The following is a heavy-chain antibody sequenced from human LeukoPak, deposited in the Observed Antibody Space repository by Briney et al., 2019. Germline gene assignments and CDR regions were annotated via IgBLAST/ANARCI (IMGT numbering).Heavy chain of an antibody. J-gene: IGHJ5*02. D-gene: IGHD2-8*01. V-gene: IGHV1-69*06. CDR2: IIPIFGTA. CDR1: GGTFSSYA. Sequence: SVKGSCKASGGTFSSYAFSWVGQAPGRGLDWMGIIIPIFGTANYAQKFQGRVTITADKSTSTAYMELSSLRSEDTAVYYCARGGCTNGVCHNWFDPWGQGTLVTVSS. CDR3: ARGGCTNGVCHNWFDP.